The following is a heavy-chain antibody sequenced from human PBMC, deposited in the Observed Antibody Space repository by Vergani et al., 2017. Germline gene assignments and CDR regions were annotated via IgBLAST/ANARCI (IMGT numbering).Heavy chain of an antibody. V-gene: IGHV3-21*01. CDR2: ISSSSSYI. Sequence: EVQLVESGGGLVKPGGSLRLSCAASGFTFSSYSMNWVRQAPGKGLEWVSSISSSSSYIYYADSVKGRFTISRDNAKNSLYLQMNSLRAEDTAVYYCAGAPKTRSNERGYYYYGMDVWGQGTTVTVSS. CDR3: AGAPKTRSNERGYYYYGMDV. D-gene: IGHD1-1*01. J-gene: IGHJ6*02. CDR1: GFTFSSYS.